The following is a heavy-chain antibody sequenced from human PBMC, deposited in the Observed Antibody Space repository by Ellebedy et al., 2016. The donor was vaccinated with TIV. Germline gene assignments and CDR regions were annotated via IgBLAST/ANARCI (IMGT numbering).Heavy chain of an antibody. CDR2: IYYSGST. V-gene: IGHV4-39*03. CDR3: RMTHYYYYGMDV. Sequence: MPSETLSLTCTVSGGSISSSSYYWGWIRQPPGKGLEWIGSIYYSGSTYYNPSLKSRVTISVDTSKNQFSLKLSSVTPADTAVYYCRMTHYYYYGMDVWGQGTTVTVSS. J-gene: IGHJ6*02. CDR1: GGSISSSSYY.